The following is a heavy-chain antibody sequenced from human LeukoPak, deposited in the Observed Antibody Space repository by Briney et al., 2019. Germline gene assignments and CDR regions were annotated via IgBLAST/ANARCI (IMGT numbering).Heavy chain of an antibody. CDR3: AKPTPMSGSYNAFDI. CDR1: GFTFSSSA. Sequence: PGGSLTLACAASGFTFSSSAMSWVRQAPRKGLEWVSAITGNSAGTNYADSVKGRLTISRDNSKNTLYLQMNSQRAEDTAVYYCAKPTPMSGSYNAFDIWGQGTMVTVSS. V-gene: IGHV3-23*01. D-gene: IGHD1-26*01. CDR2: ITGNSAGT. J-gene: IGHJ3*02.